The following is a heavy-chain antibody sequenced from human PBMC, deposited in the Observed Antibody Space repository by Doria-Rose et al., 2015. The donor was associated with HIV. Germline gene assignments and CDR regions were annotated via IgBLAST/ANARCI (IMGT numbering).Heavy chain of an antibody. D-gene: IGHD3-3*01. CDR2: ISGDSGAK. J-gene: IGHJ6*03. V-gene: IGHV3-9*01. CDR1: GFSFESYA. Sequence: VQLVQSGGGLVQPGRSLRLSCVGSGFSFESYAMHWVRLAPGKGLEWAAGISGDSGAKGNADSVEGRFTISRDNAKKSVYLEMRSLRPEDTAFYYCAKAPIIGPKYYFYMDVWGEGTSVTVSS. CDR3: AKAPIIGPKYYFYMDV.